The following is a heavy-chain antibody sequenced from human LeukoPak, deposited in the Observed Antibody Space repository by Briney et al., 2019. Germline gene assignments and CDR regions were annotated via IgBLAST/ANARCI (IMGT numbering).Heavy chain of an antibody. Sequence: GASVKVSCKASGGTFSSYAISWVRQAPGQGLEWMGGIIPIFGTANYAQKFQGRVTITADESTSTAYMELSSLRPEDTPVYYCARIGELVPDYWGQGTLVTVSS. CDR1: GGTFSSYA. D-gene: IGHD6-6*01. J-gene: IGHJ4*02. V-gene: IGHV1-69*13. CDR3: ARIGELVPDY. CDR2: IIPIFGTA.